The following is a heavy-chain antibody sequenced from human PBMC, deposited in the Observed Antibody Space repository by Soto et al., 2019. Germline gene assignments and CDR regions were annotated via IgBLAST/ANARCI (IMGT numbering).Heavy chain of an antibody. CDR1: GGTFSSYA. V-gene: IGHV1-69*01. Sequence: QVQLVQSGAEVKKPGSSVKVSCKASGGTFSSYAISWVRQAPGQGLEWMGGIIPIFGTANYAQKFQGRVTITADQSTSTAYMELSSLRTEDTAVYYCAREEGLRLDTETETGTFDFWGQGTLVTVSS. CDR3: AREEGLRLDTETETGTFDF. CDR2: IIPIFGTA. J-gene: IGHJ4*02. D-gene: IGHD4-17*01.